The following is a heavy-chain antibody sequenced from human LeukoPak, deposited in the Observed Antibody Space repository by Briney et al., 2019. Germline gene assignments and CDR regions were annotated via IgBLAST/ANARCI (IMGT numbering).Heavy chain of an antibody. Sequence: SETLSLTCDISRGFFSGYYWGWIRQPPGKGLEWIGDINDSGTTKYNPTLKSRVTISVDTSKNQFSLKVKSVTAADTAVYYCARLGYCSSTSCHPFDYWGQGTLVTVSS. CDR2: INDSGTT. V-gene: IGHV4-34*01. CDR3: ARLGYCSSTSCHPFDY. CDR1: RGFFSGYY. D-gene: IGHD2-2*03. J-gene: IGHJ4*02.